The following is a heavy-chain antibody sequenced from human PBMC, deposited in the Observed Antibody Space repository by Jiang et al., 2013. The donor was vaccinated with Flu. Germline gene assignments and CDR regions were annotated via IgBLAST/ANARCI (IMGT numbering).Heavy chain of an antibody. CDR1: GFSFTSYW. J-gene: IGHJ4*01. CDR2: IYPDDSDT. CDR3: ARVPYNSGWYFDF. V-gene: IGHV5-51*01. Sequence: GAEVKKPGESLKISCKGSGFSFTSYWIGWVRQMPGKGLEWMGIIYPDDSDTRYSPSFQGQVTISADKSVSTTYLLWTSLKASDTAMYYCARVPYNSGWYFDFWGQERWSPSPQ. D-gene: IGHD6-19*01.